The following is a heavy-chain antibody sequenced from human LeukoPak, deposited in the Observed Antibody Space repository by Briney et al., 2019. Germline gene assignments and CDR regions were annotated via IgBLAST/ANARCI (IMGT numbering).Heavy chain of an antibody. D-gene: IGHD2-2*02. CDR1: GFTFSSYA. V-gene: IGHV3-23*01. J-gene: IGHJ4*02. Sequence: SGGSLRLSCAASGFTFSSYAMSWVRQAPGKGLEWVSAISGSGGSTYYADSVKGRFTISGDNSKNTLYLQMNSLRAEDTAVYYCANVLGYCSSTSCYTHWGQGTLVTVSS. CDR2: ISGSGGST. CDR3: ANVLGYCSSTSCYTH.